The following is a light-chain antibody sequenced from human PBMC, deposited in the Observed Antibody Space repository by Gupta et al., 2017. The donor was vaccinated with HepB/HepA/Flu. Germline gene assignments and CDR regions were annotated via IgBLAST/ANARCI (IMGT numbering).Light chain of an antibody. CDR2: GAS. J-gene: IGKJ5*01. Sequence: EIVLTQSPGTLFLSPGERATLSCRASQSVSSSYLAWYQQKPGQAPRLLIYGASSRATGIPDRFSGSGSGTDFTLTISRLEPEDFAVYYCQQYGSSPLITFGQGTRLEIK. CDR1: QSVSSSY. V-gene: IGKV3-20*01. CDR3: QQYGSSPLIT.